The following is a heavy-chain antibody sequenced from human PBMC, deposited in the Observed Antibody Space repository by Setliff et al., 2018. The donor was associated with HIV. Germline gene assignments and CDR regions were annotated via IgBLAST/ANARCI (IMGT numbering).Heavy chain of an antibody. CDR2: ISEYNGDT. Sequence: ASVKVSCKASGYTFTSYGISWVRQAPGQGLGWMGWISEYNGDTKYAQKLQGRVTMTKDTSTSTAYMELRSLRSDDTAVYYCARDSSFNMDVWGKGTTVTVSS. V-gene: IGHV1-18*01. J-gene: IGHJ6*03. CDR1: GYTFTSYG. CDR3: ARDSSFNMDV.